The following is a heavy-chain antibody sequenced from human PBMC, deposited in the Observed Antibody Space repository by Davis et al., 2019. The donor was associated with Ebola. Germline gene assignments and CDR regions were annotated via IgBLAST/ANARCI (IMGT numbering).Heavy chain of an antibody. V-gene: IGHV4-34*01. CDR3: ARVLQQVVRLDS. J-gene: IGHJ5*01. Sequence: GSLRLSCAVYGGSFSGHYWTWIRQPPGKGLEWIGEINHSGSTNYDPSFKSRVTISVDTSKNQFSLKVSSVTAADTAVYYCARVLQQVVRLDSWGQGTLVIVSS. CDR1: GGSFSGHY. D-gene: IGHD6-6*01. CDR2: INHSGST.